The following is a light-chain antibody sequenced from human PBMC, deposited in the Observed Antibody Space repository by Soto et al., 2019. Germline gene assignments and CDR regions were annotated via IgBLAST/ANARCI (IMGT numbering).Light chain of an antibody. Sequence: EIVLTQSPGTLSLSPGEGATLSCRASQSINSFLAWYQQRRGQAPRLLIHGASNRATGIPDRFSGSGSGPDFTLTISRLEPEDFAVYYCQQYGYSPITFGQGTRLEIK. CDR1: QSINSF. CDR2: GAS. V-gene: IGKV3-20*01. CDR3: QQYGYSPIT. J-gene: IGKJ5*01.